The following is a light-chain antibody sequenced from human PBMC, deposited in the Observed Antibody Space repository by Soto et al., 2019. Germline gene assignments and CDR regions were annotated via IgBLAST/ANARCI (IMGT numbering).Light chain of an antibody. J-gene: IGLJ1*01. CDR1: SSDVGSYNY. CDR2: EVS. CDR3: SSYAGSNMGV. V-gene: IGLV2-8*01. Sequence: QSALTQPPSASGSPGQSVTISCTGTSSDVGSYNYVSWYQQHPGKAPTLMIYEVSKRPSGVPDRFSGSKSGNTASLTVSGLQAEDEADYYCSSYAGSNMGVFGTGTKVTVL.